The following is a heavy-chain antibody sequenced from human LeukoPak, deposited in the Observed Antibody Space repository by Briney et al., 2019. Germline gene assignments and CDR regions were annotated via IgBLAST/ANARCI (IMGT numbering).Heavy chain of an antibody. Sequence: PSETLSLTCTVSGGSISSSYYYWGWIRQPPGKGLEWIGSIYYSGSTDYNPSLKSRVTISVDTSKNQFSLRLSSVTAADTAVYYCARTNAFDVWGQGTMVTVSS. CDR2: IYYSGST. CDR1: GGSISSSYYY. J-gene: IGHJ3*01. CDR3: ARTNAFDV. V-gene: IGHV4-39*01.